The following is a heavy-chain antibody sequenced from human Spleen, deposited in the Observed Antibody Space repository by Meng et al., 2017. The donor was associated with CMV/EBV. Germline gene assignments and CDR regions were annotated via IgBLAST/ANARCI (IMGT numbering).Heavy chain of an antibody. CDR2: INPNSGGT. CDR1: GYTFTGYY. V-gene: IGHV1-2*02. Sequence: ASVKVSCKASGYTFTGYYMHWVRQAPGQGLEWMGWINPNSGGTNYAQKFQGRVTMTRDTSISTAYMELSRLRSDDTAVYYGARDLGPYEDGFNGMDVWGQGTTVTVSS. CDR3: ARDLGPYEDGFNGMDV. D-gene: IGHD3-3*01. J-gene: IGHJ6*02.